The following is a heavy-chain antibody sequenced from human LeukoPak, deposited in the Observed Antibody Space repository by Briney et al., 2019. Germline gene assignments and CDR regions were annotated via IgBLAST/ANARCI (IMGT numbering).Heavy chain of an antibody. V-gene: IGHV3-33*08. J-gene: IGHJ4*02. Sequence: GGSLRLSCAASGFTVRSNYMNWVRQAPGKGLEWVAVIWYDGSNKYYADSVKGRFTISRDNSKNTLYLQMNSLRAQDTAVYYCARDDETRYGDLRGPFDYWGQGTLVTVSS. CDR3: ARDDETRYGDLRGPFDY. D-gene: IGHD4-17*01. CDR2: IWYDGSNK. CDR1: GFTVRSNY.